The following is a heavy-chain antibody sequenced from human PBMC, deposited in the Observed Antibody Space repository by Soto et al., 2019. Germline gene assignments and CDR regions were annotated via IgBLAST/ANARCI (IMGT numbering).Heavy chain of an antibody. V-gene: IGHV1-18*04. D-gene: IGHD2-15*01. CDR3: AGAPSYCSGGSCYILYYYYCYGMDV. CDR1: GYTFTSYG. Sequence: ASVKVSCKASGYTFTSYGISWVRQAPGQGLEWMGWISAYNGNTNYAQKLQCRVTMTTDTSTSTAYMELRSLRSDDTAVYYCAGAPSYCSGGSCYILYYYYCYGMDVWGQGTTVTVSS. J-gene: IGHJ6*02. CDR2: ISAYNGNT.